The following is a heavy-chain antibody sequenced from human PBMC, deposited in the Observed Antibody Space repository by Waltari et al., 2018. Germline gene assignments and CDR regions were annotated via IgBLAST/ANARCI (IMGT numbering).Heavy chain of an antibody. CDR2: FSYSGST. J-gene: IGHJ6*03. V-gene: IGHV4-39*01. Sequence: QLQLQESGPGLVKPSETLSLTCTVSGGSISTTTYYWGWIRQPPGKGLEWIGSFSYSGSTSYNTPLQSRVTMAVDTSKNQFSLKLNSVTAADTAVYYCARQATDTYYYYYMDVWGKGTTVTVSS. CDR3: ARQATDTYYYYYMDV. D-gene: IGHD2-21*02. CDR1: GGSISTTTYY.